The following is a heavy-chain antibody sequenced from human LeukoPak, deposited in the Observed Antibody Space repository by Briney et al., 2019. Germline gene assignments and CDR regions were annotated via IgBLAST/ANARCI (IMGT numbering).Heavy chain of an antibody. CDR3: ASLGSTSFTNWFDP. J-gene: IGHJ5*02. CDR2: IIPIFGTA. CDR1: GGTFSSYA. D-gene: IGHD2-2*01. V-gene: IGHV1-69*13. Sequence: ASVKVSRKASGGTFSSYAISWVRQAPGQGLEWMGGIIPIFGTANYAQKFQGRVTITADESTSTAYMELSSLRSEDTAVYYCASLGSTSFTNWFDPWGQGTLVTVSS.